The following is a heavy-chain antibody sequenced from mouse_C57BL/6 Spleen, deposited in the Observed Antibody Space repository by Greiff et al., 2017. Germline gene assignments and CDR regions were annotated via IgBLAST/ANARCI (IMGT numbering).Heavy chain of an antibody. CDR3: TRRDYGSGDAY. D-gene: IGHD1-1*01. J-gene: IGHJ3*01. Sequence: QVQLQQSGAELVRPGASVTLSCKASGYTFTDYEMHWVKQTPVHGLEWIGAIEPETGGTAYNQKFKGKAILTADKSSSTAYMELRSLTSEDSAVYYCTRRDYGSGDAYWGQGTLVTVSA. CDR1: GYTFTDYE. CDR2: IEPETGGT. V-gene: IGHV1-15*01.